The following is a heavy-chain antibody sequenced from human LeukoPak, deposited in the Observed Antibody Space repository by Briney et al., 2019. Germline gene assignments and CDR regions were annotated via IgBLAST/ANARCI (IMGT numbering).Heavy chain of an antibody. J-gene: IGHJ4*02. CDR2: INPSGGST. V-gene: IGHV1-46*01. Sequence: ASVKVSCKASGYTFTNYYFHWVRQAPGQGLEWMGIINPSGGSTTYSQKFQGRVTMTRDMSTSTVYMELSSLRSEDTAVYYCAREGSGDSWSSFDYWGQGTLVTVSS. D-gene: IGHD6-13*01. CDR3: AREGSGDSWSSFDY. CDR1: GYTFTNYY.